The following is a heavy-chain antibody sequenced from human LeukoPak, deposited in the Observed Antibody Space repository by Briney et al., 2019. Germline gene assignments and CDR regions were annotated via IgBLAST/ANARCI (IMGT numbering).Heavy chain of an antibody. CDR1: GFTFRGYA. CDR3: ATYTHWVAGDV. J-gene: IGHJ6*02. Sequence: GGSLRLSCAASGFTFRGYAMSWVRQAPGKGLEWVSVISGSVDSTYYADSVKGRFIISRDISKNTLYLQMGSLRAEDTAVYYCATYTHWVAGDVWGQGTTVTVSS. CDR2: ISGSVDST. V-gene: IGHV3-23*01. D-gene: IGHD3-16*01.